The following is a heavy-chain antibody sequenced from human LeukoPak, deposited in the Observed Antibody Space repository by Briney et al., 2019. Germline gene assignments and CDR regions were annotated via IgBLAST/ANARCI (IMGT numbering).Heavy chain of an antibody. CDR2: IYPNDSDI. V-gene: IGHV5-51*01. D-gene: IGHD1-26*01. CDR1: GFNFRTFW. Sequence: GESLKISCKGSGFNFRTFWIGWVRQQPGKGLEWVGMIYPNDSDIRYSPSFQGQVTISADKSKSTAFLQWSSLKASDSAMYYCARTSGAPWGQGTLVTVSS. J-gene: IGHJ5*02. CDR3: ARTSGAP.